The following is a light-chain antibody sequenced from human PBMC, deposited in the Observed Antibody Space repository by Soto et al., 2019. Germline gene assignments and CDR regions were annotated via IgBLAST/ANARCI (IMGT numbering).Light chain of an antibody. V-gene: IGKV3D-20*02. J-gene: IGKJ1*01. Sequence: EIVLTQSPGTLSLSPGERATLSCRASQSVSNSYLAWYQQKPGQAPRLLIYGASSRATGIPDRFSGSGSGTDFTLTISSLEPEDFAVYYCQQRSNWPTFGQGTKVDIK. CDR2: GAS. CDR1: QSVSNSY. CDR3: QQRSNWPT.